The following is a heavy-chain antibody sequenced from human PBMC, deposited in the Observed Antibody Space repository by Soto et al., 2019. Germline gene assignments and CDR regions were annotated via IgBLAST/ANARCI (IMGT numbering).Heavy chain of an antibody. CDR1: GYSFTTYG. J-gene: IGHJ6*02. V-gene: IGHV1-18*01. Sequence: QVQLVQSGGEVKKPGASVKVSCKTSGYSFTTYGISWVRQAPGQGLEWMGWISAYNGNTNYAQTLQGRVTMTTDTSTSTAYMELVSLRSDDTAVYYCAREGPAPYYYYGMDVWGQGSTVTVSS. CDR2: ISAYNGNT. CDR3: AREGPAPYYYYGMDV.